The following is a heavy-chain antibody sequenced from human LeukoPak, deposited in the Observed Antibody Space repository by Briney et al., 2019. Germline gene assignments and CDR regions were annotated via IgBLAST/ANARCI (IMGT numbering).Heavy chain of an antibody. CDR1: GFTFSRFN. V-gene: IGHV3-33*01. Sequence: GGSLRLSCVASGFTFSRFNMHWVRQAPGKGLEWLALIWYDGTDTYYADAVKGRFTISRDDSKNTVYLQMNSLRAEDTAFYYCARGFLDFDFWGHGTLVTVSS. J-gene: IGHJ4*01. D-gene: IGHD3-3*01. CDR3: ARGFLDFDF. CDR2: IWYDGTDT.